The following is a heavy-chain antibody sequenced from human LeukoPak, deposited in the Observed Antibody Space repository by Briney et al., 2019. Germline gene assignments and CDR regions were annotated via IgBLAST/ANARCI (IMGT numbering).Heavy chain of an antibody. CDR3: ASLSLMVVADTNWFDP. CDR1: GYTFTGYY. CDR2: INPNSGGT. Sequence: ASVKVSCKASGYTFTGYYMHWVRQAPGQGLEWMGWINPNSGGTNYAQKFQGRVTMTRDTSISTAYMELSRLRSDDTAVYYCASLSLMVVADTNWFDPWGQGTLVTVSS. D-gene: IGHD2-15*01. J-gene: IGHJ5*02. V-gene: IGHV1-2*02.